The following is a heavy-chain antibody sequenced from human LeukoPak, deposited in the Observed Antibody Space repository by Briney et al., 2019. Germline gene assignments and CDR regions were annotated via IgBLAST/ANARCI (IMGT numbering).Heavy chain of an antibody. V-gene: IGHV3-23*01. D-gene: IGHD5-18*01. Sequence: PGGSLRLSCAASGFAFSSYAMSWVRQAPGKELEWVSAITGSVGSTSCADSVRGRFTISRDNSKNTLFLQMNSLRAEDTAVYYCAKGMSDTSMFAFDYWGQGTPVTVSS. CDR1: GFAFSSYA. J-gene: IGHJ4*02. CDR3: AKGMSDTSMFAFDY. CDR2: ITGSVGST.